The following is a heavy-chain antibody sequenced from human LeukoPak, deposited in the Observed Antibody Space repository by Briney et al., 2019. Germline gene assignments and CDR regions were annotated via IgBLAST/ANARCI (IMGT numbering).Heavy chain of an antibody. D-gene: IGHD2-15*01. CDR2: IIPIFGTA. CDR3: ARDPQSLGYCSGGSCHGGFDP. V-gene: IGHV1-69*05. J-gene: IGHJ5*02. Sequence: ASVKVSCKASGGTFSSYAISWVRQAPGQGLEWMGGIIPIFGTANYAQKFQGRVTITTDESTSTAYMELSSLRSEDTAVYYCARDPQSLGYCSGGSCHGGFDPWGQGTLVTVSS. CDR1: GGTFSSYA.